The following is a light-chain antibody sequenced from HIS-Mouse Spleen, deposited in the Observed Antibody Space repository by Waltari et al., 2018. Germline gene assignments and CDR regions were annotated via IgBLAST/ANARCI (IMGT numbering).Light chain of an antibody. CDR2: EDS. CDR1: ALPNNY. CDR3: YSTDSSGNHRV. Sequence: SYELTQPPSVSVSPGQTARITCSGDALPNNYPSSYQQKSGQAPVLVIYEDSKRPSGIPERFSGSSSGTMATLTISGAQVEDEADYYCYSTDSSGNHRVFGGGTKLTVL. V-gene: IGLV3-10*01. J-gene: IGLJ2*01.